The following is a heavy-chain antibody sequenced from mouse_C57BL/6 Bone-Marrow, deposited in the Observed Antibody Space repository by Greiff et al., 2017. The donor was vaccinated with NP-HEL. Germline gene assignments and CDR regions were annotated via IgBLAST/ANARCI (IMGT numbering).Heavy chain of an antibody. CDR2: INPSNGGT. J-gene: IGHJ4*01. V-gene: IGHV1-53*01. CDR1: GYTFTSYW. Sequence: QVQLQQPGTELVKPGASVKLSCKASGYTFTSYWMHWVKQRPGQGLEWIGNINPSNGGTNYTEKFKSKATLTVDKSSSPAYMQLSSLTSEDSAVYYCAPYYYGKDAMDYWGQGTSVTVSS. CDR3: APYYYGKDAMDY. D-gene: IGHD1-1*01.